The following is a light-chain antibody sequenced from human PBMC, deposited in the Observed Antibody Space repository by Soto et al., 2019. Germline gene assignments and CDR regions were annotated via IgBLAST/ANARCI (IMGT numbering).Light chain of an antibody. CDR2: AAS. CDR1: QTISNY. V-gene: IGKV1-39*01. Sequence: DIQMCQCRSSLSASVGDRVTIXXRASQTISNYLNWFQQKSGKAPKLLIYAASSLQSGVPSRFSGSGSGTDFTLTISSLQPEDFTAYYCQHSYSSPLTFGGGTKVDIK. CDR3: QHSYSSPLT. J-gene: IGKJ4*01.